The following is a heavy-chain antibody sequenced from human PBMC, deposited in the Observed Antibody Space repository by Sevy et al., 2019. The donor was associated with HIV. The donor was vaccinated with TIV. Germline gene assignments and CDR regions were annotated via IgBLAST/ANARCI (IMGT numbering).Heavy chain of an antibody. Sequence: SETLSLTCAVYGGSFSGYYWSWIRQPPGKGLEWIGEINHSGSTNYNPSLKSRFTISVDTSKNQFSLKLSSVTAADTAVYYCARGPTGYCSSTSCYRYYGMDVWGQGTTVTVSS. CDR2: INHSGST. CDR1: GGSFSGYY. CDR3: ARGPTGYCSSTSCYRYYGMDV. D-gene: IGHD2-2*02. J-gene: IGHJ6*02. V-gene: IGHV4-34*01.